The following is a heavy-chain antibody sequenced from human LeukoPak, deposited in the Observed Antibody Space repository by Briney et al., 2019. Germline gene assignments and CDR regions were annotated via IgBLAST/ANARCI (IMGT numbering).Heavy chain of an antibody. Sequence: GGSLRLSCAASGFSFSSNWMHWVRQAPGKGLVWVSRISIDGGDTVYADSVKGRFTVSRDNAKDTLYLQMNRLRVEDTAVFYCARGPYYAAGSFDYWGQGALVTVSS. V-gene: IGHV3-74*01. J-gene: IGHJ4*02. CDR3: ARGPYYAAGSFDY. CDR1: GFSFSSNW. CDR2: ISIDGGDT. D-gene: IGHD3-10*01.